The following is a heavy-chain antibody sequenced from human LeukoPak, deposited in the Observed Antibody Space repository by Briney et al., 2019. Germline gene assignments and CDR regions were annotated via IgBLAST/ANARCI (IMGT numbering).Heavy chain of an antibody. CDR2: IIPIFGTA. CDR1: GGTFSRYA. J-gene: IGHJ6*02. CDR3: ARSPYYYYGMDV. Sequence: SVKVSCKASGGTFSRYAISWVRQAPGQGLEWMGGIIPIFGTANYAQKFQGRVTITADESTSTAYMELSSLRSEDTAVYYCARSPYYYYGMDVWGQGTTVTVSS. V-gene: IGHV1-69*13.